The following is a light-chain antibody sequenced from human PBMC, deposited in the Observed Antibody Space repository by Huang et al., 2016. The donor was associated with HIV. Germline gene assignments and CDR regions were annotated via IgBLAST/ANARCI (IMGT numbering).Light chain of an antibody. CDR3: QQRTKWPPVLT. CDR2: EAS. Sequence: EIVLTQSPATLSLSPGDRATLSCRASQSVGVYLAWYQQKPGQAPRLHIFEASTSATGIPDRFSGSGSGTDFTLTIDSLQPDDFAIYYCQQRTKWPPVLTFGGGTRVEIK. V-gene: IGKV3-11*01. CDR1: QSVGVY. J-gene: IGKJ4*01.